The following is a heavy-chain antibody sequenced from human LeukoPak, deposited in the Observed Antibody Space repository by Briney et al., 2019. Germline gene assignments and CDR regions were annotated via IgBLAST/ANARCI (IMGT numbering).Heavy chain of an antibody. CDR3: AKDPRAVAGTNFDY. CDR1: GFTFSSYG. V-gene: IGHV3-30*02. CDR2: IRYDGSNK. J-gene: IGHJ4*02. D-gene: IGHD6-19*01. Sequence: GGSLRLSGAASGFTFSSYGMHWVRQAPGKGLEWVAFIRYDGSNKYYADSVKGRFTISRDNSKNTLYLQMNSLRAEDTAVYYCAKDPRAVAGTNFDYWGQGTLVTVSS.